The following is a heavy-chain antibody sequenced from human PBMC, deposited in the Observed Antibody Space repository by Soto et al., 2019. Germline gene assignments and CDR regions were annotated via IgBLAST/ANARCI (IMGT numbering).Heavy chain of an antibody. V-gene: IGHV3-30*18. CDR3: AKGVQPWLGVADY. CDR2: ISFDGSNK. Sequence: QVQLVESGGGVVQPGRSLRLSCAASGFTLSSYGMHWVRQAPGKGLEWVAIISFDGSNKYYADSVKGRFTISRDNXKNTLYLQMNRLRAEDTAVYYCAKGVQPWLGVADYWGQGTLVTVSS. D-gene: IGHD5-12*01. CDR1: GFTLSSYG. J-gene: IGHJ4*02.